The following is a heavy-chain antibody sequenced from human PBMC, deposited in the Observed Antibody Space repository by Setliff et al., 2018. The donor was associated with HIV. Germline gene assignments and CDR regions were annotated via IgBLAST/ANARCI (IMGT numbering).Heavy chain of an antibody. Sequence: ASVKVSCKASGYTFTSYYMHWVRQAPGQGLEWMGMISPRAGSTNYAQNFQGRVSMTRDTSTSTVYLDLSSLRSEDTAVYYCARDRFGDPYYYYYMDVWGKGTTVTVSS. D-gene: IGHD3-16*01. V-gene: IGHV1-46*01. CDR3: ARDRFGDPYYYYYMDV. CDR1: GYTFTSYY. CDR2: ISPRAGST. J-gene: IGHJ6*03.